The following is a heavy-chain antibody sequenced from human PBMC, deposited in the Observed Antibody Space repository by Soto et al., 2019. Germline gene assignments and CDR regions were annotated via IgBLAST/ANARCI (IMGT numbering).Heavy chain of an antibody. CDR2: IYYSGST. CDR1: GGSISSSSYY. V-gene: IGHV4-39*01. J-gene: IGHJ6*02. Sequence: SETLSLTCTVCGGSISSSSYYWCWIRQPPGKGLEWIGSIYYSGSTYYNPSLKSRVTISVDTSKNQFSLKLSSVTAADTAVYYCARHGLYSSSWYGEYYYGMDVWGQGTTVTVSS. D-gene: IGHD6-13*01. CDR3: ARHGLYSSSWYGEYYYGMDV.